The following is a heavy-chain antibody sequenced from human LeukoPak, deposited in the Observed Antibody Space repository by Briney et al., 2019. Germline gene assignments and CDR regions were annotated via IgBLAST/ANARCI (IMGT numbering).Heavy chain of an antibody. J-gene: IGHJ4*02. CDR1: GFTFSSYS. V-gene: IGHV3-21*01. Sequence: GGSLRLSCAASGFTFSSYSMNWVRQAPGKGLEWVSSISSSSSYIYYADSVKGRFTISRDNAKNSLYLQMNSLRAEDTAVYYCARDLSVAGSPSHHDYWGQGPLVTVSS. CDR2: ISSSSSYI. D-gene: IGHD6-19*01. CDR3: ARDLSVAGSPSHHDY.